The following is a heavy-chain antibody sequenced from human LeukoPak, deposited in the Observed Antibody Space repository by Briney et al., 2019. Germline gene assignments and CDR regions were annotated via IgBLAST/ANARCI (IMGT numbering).Heavy chain of an antibody. CDR1: GFTFSSYG. V-gene: IGHV3-30*02. CDR2: IRYDGSNK. Sequence: GGSLRLSCAASGFTFSSYGMHWVRQALGKGLEWVAFIRYDGSNKYYADSVKGRFTISRDNSKNTLYLQMNSLRAEDTAVYYCAKDSGLWFQGAFDIWGQGTMVTVSS. CDR3: AKDSGLWFQGAFDI. D-gene: IGHD3-10*01. J-gene: IGHJ3*02.